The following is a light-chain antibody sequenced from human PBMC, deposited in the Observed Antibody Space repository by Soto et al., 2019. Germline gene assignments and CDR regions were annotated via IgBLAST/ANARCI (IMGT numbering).Light chain of an antibody. V-gene: IGLV2-8*01. CDR1: SSDVGGYNY. J-gene: IGLJ1*01. CDR3: SSHAGSKRV. Sequence: SALTQPPSASVSPGQSVTISCTGTSSDVGGYNYVSWYQQHPGKAPKLMIYEVNKRPSGVPDRFSGSKSGNTASLTVSGLQAEDEGDYYCSSHAGSKRVFGPGPKVTVL. CDR2: EVN.